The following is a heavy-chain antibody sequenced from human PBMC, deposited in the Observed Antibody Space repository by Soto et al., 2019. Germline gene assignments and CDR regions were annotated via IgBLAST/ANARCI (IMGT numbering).Heavy chain of an antibody. J-gene: IGHJ4*02. Sequence: QVQLVESGGGVVQPGRSLRLSCAASGFPFTTYGMHWVREGPGKGLEWVAVISDDGSNKFYADSVKGRFTISRDNSKNALYLQMSSLRPDDTALYYCVGGQYYFDYRGQGTLVIVSS. CDR3: VGGQYYFDY. CDR2: ISDDGSNK. V-gene: IGHV3-30*03. CDR1: GFPFTTYG. D-gene: IGHD3-10*01.